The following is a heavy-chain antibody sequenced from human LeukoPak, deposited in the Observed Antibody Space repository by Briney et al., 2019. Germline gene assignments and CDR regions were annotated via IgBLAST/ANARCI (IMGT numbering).Heavy chain of an antibody. V-gene: IGHV3-74*01. D-gene: IGHD1-26*01. J-gene: IGHJ4*02. CDR3: ARGPSGGRYYVGDY. CDR2: INSDGSST. CDR1: GFTLSTYW. Sequence: GGCLRLSCAASGFTLSTYWMHWVRQAPGKGLVWVSRINSDGSSTSYADSVKGRFTISRDNAKNTLYLQMNSLRAEDTAVYYCARGPSGGRYYVGDYWGQGTLVTVSS.